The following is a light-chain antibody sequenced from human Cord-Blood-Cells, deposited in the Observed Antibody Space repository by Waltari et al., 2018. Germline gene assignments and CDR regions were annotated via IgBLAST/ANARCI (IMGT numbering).Light chain of an antibody. Sequence: QLVLTQSPSASASLGASVKLTCTLSSGHSSYAIAWHQQQPAKGPRYLMMLNSDGSNSKGDGIPDRCSGSSSGAERYLTISSLQSEDEADYYCQTWGTGIHGVFGGGTKLTVL. CDR2: LNSDGSN. J-gene: IGLJ3*02. V-gene: IGLV4-69*01. CDR1: SGHSSYA. CDR3: QTWGTGIHGV.